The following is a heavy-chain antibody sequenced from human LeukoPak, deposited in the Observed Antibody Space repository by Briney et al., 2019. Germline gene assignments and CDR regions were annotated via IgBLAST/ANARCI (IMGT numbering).Heavy chain of an antibody. CDR1: GFTFSSYS. CDR3: ARDGGITGTTSRGSFDY. V-gene: IGHV3-21*01. CDR2: ISSSSSYI. D-gene: IGHD1-7*01. J-gene: IGHJ4*02. Sequence: GGSLRLSCAASGFTFSSYSMNWVRQAPGKGLEWVSSISSSSSYIYYADSVRGRFTISRDNAKNSLYLQMNSLRAEDTAVYYCARDGGITGTTSRGSFDYWGQGTLVTVSS.